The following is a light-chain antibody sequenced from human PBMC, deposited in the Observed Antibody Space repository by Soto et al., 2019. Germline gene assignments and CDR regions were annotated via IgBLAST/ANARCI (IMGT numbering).Light chain of an antibody. CDR3: QQYGSSHGFT. J-gene: IGKJ3*01. V-gene: IGKV3-20*01. Sequence: EIVLTQSPGTLSLSPGERATLSCRASQSVRSSYLAWYQQKPGQAPRLLIYGASSRATGIPDRFSGSGSGTDFTLTISRLEPEDFAVYYCQQYGSSHGFTFGPGTKVDIK. CDR1: QSVRSSY. CDR2: GAS.